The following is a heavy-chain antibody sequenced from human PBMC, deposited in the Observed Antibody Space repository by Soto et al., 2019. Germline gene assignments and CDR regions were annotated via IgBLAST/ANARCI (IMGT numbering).Heavy chain of an antibody. CDR3: ARAPGSYYYKYYFDY. Sequence: QVQLVESGGGVVQPGRSRRLSCAASGFTFSSYAMHWVRQAPGKGLEWVAVISYDGSNKYYADSVKGRFTISRDNSKNTLYLQMNSLRAEDTAVYYCARAPGSYYYKYYFDYWGQGTLVTVSS. J-gene: IGHJ4*02. CDR1: GFTFSSYA. V-gene: IGHV3-30-3*01. D-gene: IGHD3-22*01. CDR2: ISYDGSNK.